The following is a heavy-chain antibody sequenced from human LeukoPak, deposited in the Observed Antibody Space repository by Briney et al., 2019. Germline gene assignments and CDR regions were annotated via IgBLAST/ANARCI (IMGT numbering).Heavy chain of an antibody. J-gene: IGHJ6*03. CDR1: GYTFTSYD. Sequence: ASVKVSCKASGYTFTSYDINWVRQATGQGLEWMGWMNPNSGNTGYAQKFQGRVTMTRNTSISTAYMELSSLRFEDTAVYYCARAYCTNGVCYMNYMDVWGKGTTVTVSS. V-gene: IGHV1-8*01. D-gene: IGHD2-8*01. CDR2: MNPNSGNT. CDR3: ARAYCTNGVCYMNYMDV.